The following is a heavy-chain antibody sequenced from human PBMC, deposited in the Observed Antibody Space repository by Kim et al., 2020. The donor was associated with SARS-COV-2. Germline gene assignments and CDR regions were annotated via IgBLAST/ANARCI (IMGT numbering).Heavy chain of an antibody. D-gene: IGHD1-26*01. V-gene: IGHV4-59*08. CDR2: IYYSGTT. Sequence: SETLSLTCTVSGGSINSYYWSWIRQPPGKELAWIGHIYYSGTTNYNPSLKSRVSISVDMSKNQFSLKLSSVTAADTAVYYCARRGSLVGTPTLWGQGTL. CDR3: ARRGSLVGTPTL. J-gene: IGHJ4*02. CDR1: GGSINSYY.